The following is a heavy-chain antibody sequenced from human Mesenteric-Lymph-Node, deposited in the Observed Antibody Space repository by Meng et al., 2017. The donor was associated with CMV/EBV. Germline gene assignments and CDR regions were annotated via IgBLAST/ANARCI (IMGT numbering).Heavy chain of an antibody. CDR2: IKSKTDGGTT. Sequence: SGFTFSNAWMSWVRQAPGKGLEWVGRIKSKTDGGTTDYAAPVKGRFTISRDDSKNTLYLQMNSLKTEDTAVYYCTTDLYDFWSGYYDYWGQGTLVTVSS. V-gene: IGHV3-15*01. D-gene: IGHD3-3*01. J-gene: IGHJ4*02. CDR3: TTDLYDFWSGYYDY. CDR1: GFTFSNAW.